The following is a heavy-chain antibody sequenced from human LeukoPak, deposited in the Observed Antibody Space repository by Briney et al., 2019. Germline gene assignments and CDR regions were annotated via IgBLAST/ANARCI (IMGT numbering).Heavy chain of an antibody. CDR2: ISYDGSNK. CDR3: AKGEWLLRYFDY. Sequence: GGSLRLSCAASGFTFSSYGMHWVRQAPGKGRAWVAVISYDGSNKYYADSVNGRFTISRDNSKNTLYLQMNSLRAEDTAVYYCAKGEWLLRYFDYWRQGTLVTVSS. J-gene: IGHJ4*02. V-gene: IGHV3-30*18. D-gene: IGHD3-22*01. CDR1: GFTFSSYG.